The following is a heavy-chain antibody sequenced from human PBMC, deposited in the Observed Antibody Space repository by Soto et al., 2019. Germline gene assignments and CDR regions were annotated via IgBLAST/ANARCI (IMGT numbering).Heavy chain of an antibody. CDR2: IYYSGTT. V-gene: IGHV4-30-2*01. J-gene: IGHJ5*02. CDR3: ARGDGYNSNWFDP. Sequence: KPSETLSLTCAVSGGSISSGTYSWTWMRQPPGKDLEWIGYIYYSGTTYSHPSLRSRVTISVDRSKNQFSLKMTSVTAADTAVYYCARGDGYNSNWFDPWGQGTLVTVSS. D-gene: IGHD5-12*01. CDR1: GGSISSGTYS.